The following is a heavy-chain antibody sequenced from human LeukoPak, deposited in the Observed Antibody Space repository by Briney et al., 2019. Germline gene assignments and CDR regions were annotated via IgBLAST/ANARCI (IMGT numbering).Heavy chain of an antibody. CDR1: GFTFSSYG. CDR2: ISYDGSNK. Sequence: GRSLRLSCAASGFTFSSYGMHWVRQAPGKGLEWVAVISYDGSNKYYADSVKGRFTISRDNSKNTLYLQMNSLRAEDTAVYYCAKEGIYDYIWGSYLAYYFDYGGQGTLVTVSS. V-gene: IGHV3-30*18. D-gene: IGHD3-16*02. J-gene: IGHJ4*02. CDR3: AKEGIYDYIWGSYLAYYFDY.